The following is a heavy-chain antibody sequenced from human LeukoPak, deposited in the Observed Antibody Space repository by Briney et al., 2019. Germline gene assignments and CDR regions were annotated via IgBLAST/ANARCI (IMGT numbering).Heavy chain of an antibody. J-gene: IGHJ5*02. Sequence: PSETLSLTCTVSGGSISSYYWSWIRQPPGKGLEWIGYIYYSGSTNYKPSLKSRVTISVDTSKNQFSLKLSSVTAADTALYYCARVVASTSIDAWGQGTLVTVST. CDR1: GGSISSYY. CDR2: IYYSGST. CDR3: ARVVASTSIDA. V-gene: IGHV4-59*01. D-gene: IGHD2-15*01.